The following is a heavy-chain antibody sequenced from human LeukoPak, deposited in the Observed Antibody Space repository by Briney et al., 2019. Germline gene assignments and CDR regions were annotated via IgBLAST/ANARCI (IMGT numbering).Heavy chain of an antibody. CDR1: GFTFSSYE. J-gene: IGHJ4*02. CDR3: ARGRYFDWSFDY. CDR2: ISSSSSYI. Sequence: GGSLRLSCAASGFTFSSYEMNWVRQAPGKGLEWVSYISSSSSYIYYADSVKGRLTISRDNAKNSLYLQMNSLRAEDTAVYYCARGRYFDWSFDYWGQGTLVTVSS. D-gene: IGHD3-9*01. V-gene: IGHV3-21*05.